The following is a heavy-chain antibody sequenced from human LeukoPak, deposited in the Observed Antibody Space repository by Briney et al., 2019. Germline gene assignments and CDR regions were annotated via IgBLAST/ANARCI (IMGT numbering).Heavy chain of an antibody. CDR2: ISGSGVST. Sequence: GGSLRLSCAASGFRFSSYAMSWVRQAPGKGLEWVSAISGSGVSTYYADSVKGRFTVSRDYSKNTLYLQMSSLRAEDTAVYYCAKDERNWNYNLASQTYDWGQGTLVTVSS. CDR3: AKDERNWNYNLASQTYD. V-gene: IGHV3-23*01. J-gene: IGHJ4*02. CDR1: GFRFSSYA. D-gene: IGHD1-7*01.